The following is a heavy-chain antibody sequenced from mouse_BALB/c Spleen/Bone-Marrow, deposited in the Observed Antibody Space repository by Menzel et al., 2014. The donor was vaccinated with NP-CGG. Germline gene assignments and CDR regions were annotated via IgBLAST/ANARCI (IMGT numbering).Heavy chain of an antibody. Sequence: VQLQQPGGGLVQPGGSLKLSCAASGFDFSRYWMSWVRQAPGKGLEWIGEINPDSSTINYTPSLKDKFIISRDNARNTLYQQMSKVRSEDTALYYCARPVEYYGYFDYWGQGTTLTVSS. CDR1: GFDFSRYW. CDR2: INPDSSTI. CDR3: ARPVEYYGYFDY. J-gene: IGHJ2*01. D-gene: IGHD1-1*01. V-gene: IGHV4-1*02.